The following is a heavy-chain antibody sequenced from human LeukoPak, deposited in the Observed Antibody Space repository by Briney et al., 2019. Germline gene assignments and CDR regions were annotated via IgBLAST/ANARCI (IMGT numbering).Heavy chain of an antibody. CDR1: GFTFSSYA. CDR2: ISYDRNNK. V-gene: IGHV3-30*04. CDR3: ARDHYGSGNYYPYFDY. D-gene: IGHD3-10*01. J-gene: IGHJ4*02. Sequence: GRSLRLSCTASGFTFSSYAMHWVRQVPGKGLEWVTAISYDRNNKHYTDSVKGRFTISRDNSKNTLFLQMDGLRVEDTAVYYCARDHYGSGNYYPYFDYWGQGTLVTVSS.